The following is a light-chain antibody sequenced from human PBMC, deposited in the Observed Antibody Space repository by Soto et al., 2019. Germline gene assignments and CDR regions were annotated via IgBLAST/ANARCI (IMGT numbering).Light chain of an antibody. V-gene: IGKV1-5*01. CDR3: QQYDTYPCT. J-gene: IGKJ2*02. CDR2: DAS. Sequence: DIQMTQSPSTLSASVGDRVTITCRASQSISSWLAWYQQRPGKAPHLLIYDASSLESGVPSRFSGSGSGTEFPLTISRLQPDDLATYFCQQYDTYPCTFGQGTKLEI. CDR1: QSISSW.